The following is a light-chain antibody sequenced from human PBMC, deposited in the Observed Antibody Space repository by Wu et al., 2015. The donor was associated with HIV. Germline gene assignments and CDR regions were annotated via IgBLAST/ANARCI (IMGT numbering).Light chain of an antibody. CDR1: QSVSSN. J-gene: IGKJ1*01. V-gene: IGKV3-15*01. CDR3: QQYSDWPPWT. Sequence: EITMTQSPATLSVSPGERATLSCRASQSVSSNLAWYQQKPGQAPRLLIYGASTRATGVPARFSGSGSGTEFTLTISSMQSEDFAVYYCQQYSDWPPWTFGRGTKVEI. CDR2: GAS.